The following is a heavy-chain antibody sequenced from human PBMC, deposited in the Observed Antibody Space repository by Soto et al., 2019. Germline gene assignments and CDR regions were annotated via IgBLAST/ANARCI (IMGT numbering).Heavy chain of an antibody. CDR1: GYTLTSYW. V-gene: IGHV5-51*01. Sequence: EFLKISGKASGYTLTSYWIGWVGQMPGKGLEWMGIIYPSNSETRFSPSFQGQVTLSADKSIFTAYLQWSSLKASDTAIYYCARQAYHYDTYSFGYWGQGTLVTVSS. CDR3: ARQAYHYDTYSFGY. J-gene: IGHJ4*02. CDR2: IYPSNSET. D-gene: IGHD3-22*01.